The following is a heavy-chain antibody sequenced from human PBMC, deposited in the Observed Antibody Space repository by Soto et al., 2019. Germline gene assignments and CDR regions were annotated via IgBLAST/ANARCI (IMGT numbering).Heavy chain of an antibody. V-gene: IGHV4-31*03. D-gene: IGHD3-10*01. J-gene: IGHJ6*02. CDR3: AGQPTAGSYYDLGSYYYYYAMDV. CDR2: IYYSGST. CDR1: GGSISSGGYY. Sequence: PSETLSLTCTVSGGSISSGGYYWSWIRQHPGKGLEWIGYIYYSGSTYYNPSLKSRVTISVDTSKNQLSLKLSSVTAADTAVYYCAGQPTAGSYYDLGSYYYYYAMDVWGQGTTVTVSS.